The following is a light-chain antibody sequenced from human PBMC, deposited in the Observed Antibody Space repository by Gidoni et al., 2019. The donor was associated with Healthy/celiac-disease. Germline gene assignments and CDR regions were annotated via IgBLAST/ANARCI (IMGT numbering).Light chain of an antibody. V-gene: IGKV1-39*01. CDR2: AAS. CDR3: QQSYSTPMCS. J-gene: IGKJ2*04. Sequence: DTQMIQSSSSLSASVGDRVTITCRASQSSSSYLNWYQQKPGKAPKLLIYAASSLQSGVPSRFSGSGSGTDFTLTISSLQPEDFATYYCQQSYSTPMCSFGQGTKLEIK. CDR1: QSSSSY.